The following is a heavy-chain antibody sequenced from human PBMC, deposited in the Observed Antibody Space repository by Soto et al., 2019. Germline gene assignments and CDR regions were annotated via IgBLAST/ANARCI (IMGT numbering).Heavy chain of an antibody. Sequence: ASVKVSCTASGDIFRSYPMHWVRQAPGQRLEWMGWINAANGNTKYSQNFQGRVTITTDTSASTVYMELSSLRSADMGVYYCARDLGGTALMGFDYWGQGTQVTVS. CDR3: ARDLGGTALMGFDY. D-gene: IGHD2-8*01. CDR2: INAANGNT. CDR1: GDIFRSYP. J-gene: IGHJ4*02. V-gene: IGHV1-3*01.